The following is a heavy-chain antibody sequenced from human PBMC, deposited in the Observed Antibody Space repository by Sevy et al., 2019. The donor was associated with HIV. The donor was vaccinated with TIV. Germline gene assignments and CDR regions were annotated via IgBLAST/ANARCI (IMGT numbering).Heavy chain of an antibody. CDR3: AKDGIYGGDFEYFQH. D-gene: IGHD2-21*02. Sequence: GGSLRLSCEVFGFSFSDYGMHWVRQAPGKGLEWVAAIWYDGINKYYADSVKGRFTISRDNSKNTLFLQMNRLRVEDTAIYYCAKDGIYGGDFEYFQHWGQGTLVTVSS. J-gene: IGHJ1*01. V-gene: IGHV3-33*03. CDR2: IWYDGINK. CDR1: GFSFSDYG.